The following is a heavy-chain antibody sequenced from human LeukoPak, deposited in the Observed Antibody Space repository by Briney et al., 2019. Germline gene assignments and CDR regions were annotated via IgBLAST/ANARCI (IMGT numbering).Heavy chain of an antibody. D-gene: IGHD3-9*01. CDR3: EKTAYEILTGYPADAFDI. Sequence: TSETLSLTCTVSGGSISSSSFYWGWIRQPPGKGLEWIGSIYYSGSTYYNPSLKSRVTISVATSKNQFSLKLSSVTAADTAVYYWEKTAYEILTGYPADAFDIWGQGTMVTVSS. CDR2: IYYSGST. V-gene: IGHV4-39*01. J-gene: IGHJ3*02. CDR1: GGSISSSSFY.